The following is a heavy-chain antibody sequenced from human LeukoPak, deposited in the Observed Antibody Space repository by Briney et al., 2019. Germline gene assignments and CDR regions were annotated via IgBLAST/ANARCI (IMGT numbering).Heavy chain of an antibody. D-gene: IGHD1-26*01. Sequence: GGSLRLSCAASGFSFRRYDMHWVRQAPGKGLEWVAATSYDGTSELYADFVKGRFSISRDNFRNTLSLQMDTLRPEDTAIYYCARAKGLAGSYLDNWFDPWGQGTRVIVSS. V-gene: IGHV3-30*04. J-gene: IGHJ5*02. CDR1: GFSFRRYD. CDR2: TSYDGTSE. CDR3: ARAKGLAGSYLDNWFDP.